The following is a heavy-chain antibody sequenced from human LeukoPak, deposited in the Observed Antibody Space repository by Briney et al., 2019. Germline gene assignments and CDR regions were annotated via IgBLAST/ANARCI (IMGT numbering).Heavy chain of an antibody. Sequence: GGSLRLSCAASGFTFSNYWMSWVRQAPGKGLEWVANIKQDGSEKYYVNSVKGRFTISRDNAKNSLYLQMSSLRAEDTAIYYCVRDRGTYRPIDYWGQGTLVTVSS. CDR2: IKQDGSEK. J-gene: IGHJ4*02. CDR3: VRDRGTYRPIDY. D-gene: IGHD1-26*01. CDR1: GFTFSNYW. V-gene: IGHV3-7*03.